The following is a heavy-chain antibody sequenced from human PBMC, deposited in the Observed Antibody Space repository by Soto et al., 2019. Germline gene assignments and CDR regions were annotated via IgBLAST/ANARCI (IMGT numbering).Heavy chain of an antibody. Sequence: PGGSLRLSCAASGFTFSSYVMHWVRQAPGKGLEWVAVIWSDGSNKYYADSVKGRFTISRDNSKNTLYLQMNSLRAEDTAVYYCAREETFHYYYGMDVWGQRTTVTASS. V-gene: IGHV3-33*01. CDR1: GFTFSSYV. CDR3: AREETFHYYYGMDV. CDR2: IWSDGSNK. J-gene: IGHJ6*02.